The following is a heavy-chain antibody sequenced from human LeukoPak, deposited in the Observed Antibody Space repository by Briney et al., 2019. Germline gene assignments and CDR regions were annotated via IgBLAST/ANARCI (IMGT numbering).Heavy chain of an antibody. CDR1: GYSFTSYW. J-gene: IGHJ3*02. CDR2: IYPGDSDA. CDR3: ARPRDVFSRGDAFDI. V-gene: IGHV5-51*01. Sequence: GESLKISCEASGYSFTSYWIGWVRQMPGKGLEWMGIIYPGDSDARYSPSFQGQVTISADKSISTAHLQWSSLKASDTAMYYCARPRDVFSRGDAFDIWGQGTMVTVSS. D-gene: IGHD5-24*01.